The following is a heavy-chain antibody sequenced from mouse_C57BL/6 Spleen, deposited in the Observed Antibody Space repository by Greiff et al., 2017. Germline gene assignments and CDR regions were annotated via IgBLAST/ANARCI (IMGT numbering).Heavy chain of an antibody. CDR3: ARSSWDYFDY. Sequence: QVQLQQSGPELVKPGASVKISCKASGYAFSSSWMNWVKQRPGKGLEWIGRIYPGDGDTNYNGKFKGKATLTADKSSSTAYMQLSSLTSEDSAVYFCARSSWDYFDYGGQGTTLTVSS. J-gene: IGHJ2*01. V-gene: IGHV1-82*01. CDR1: GYAFSSSW. D-gene: IGHD4-1*01. CDR2: IYPGDGDT.